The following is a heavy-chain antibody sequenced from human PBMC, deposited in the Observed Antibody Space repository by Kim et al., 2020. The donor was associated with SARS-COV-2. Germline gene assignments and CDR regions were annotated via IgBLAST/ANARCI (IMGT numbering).Heavy chain of an antibody. V-gene: IGHV3-30*01. CDR2: KK. D-gene: IGHD5-12*01. J-gene: IGHJ4*02. Sequence: KKYCAGTVKGRLPISRENSKNTLYLQMTSLRAEDTAVYYCAREVATLPDYWGQGTLVTVSS. CDR3: AREVATLPDY.